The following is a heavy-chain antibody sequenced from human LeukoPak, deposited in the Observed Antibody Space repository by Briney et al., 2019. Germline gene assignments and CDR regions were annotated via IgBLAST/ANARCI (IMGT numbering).Heavy chain of an antibody. CDR1: GFTFSTYS. D-gene: IGHD5-12*01. Sequence: GGSLRLSCAASGFTFSTYSMKWVRQAPGKGLEWVSYISDSGAMYYADSVRGRFTISRGNAQNSLFLQMNSLRAEDTAVYYCARDGGYRGYDADCWGQGTLVTVSS. J-gene: IGHJ4*02. CDR2: ISDSGAM. V-gene: IGHV3-48*01. CDR3: ARDGGYRGYDADC.